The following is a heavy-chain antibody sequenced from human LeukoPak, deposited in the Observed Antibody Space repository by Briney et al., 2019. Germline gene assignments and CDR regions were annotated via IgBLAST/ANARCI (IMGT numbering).Heavy chain of an antibody. V-gene: IGHV3-21*01. CDR1: GFTFSSYS. J-gene: IGHJ4*02. D-gene: IGHD1-26*01. Sequence: GGSLRLSCAASGFTFSSYSMNWVRQAPGKGLEWVSSISSSSSYIYYADSVKGRFTISRDNAKNSLYLQMNSLRAEDTAVYYCARGHGESYYGHHVPRAFDYWGQGTLVTVSS. CDR2: ISSSSSYI. CDR3: ARGHGESYYGHHVPRAFDY.